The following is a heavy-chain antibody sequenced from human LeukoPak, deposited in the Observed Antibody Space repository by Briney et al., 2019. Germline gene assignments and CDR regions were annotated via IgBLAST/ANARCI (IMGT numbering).Heavy chain of an antibody. J-gene: IGHJ4*02. CDR1: GGSINSITFY. D-gene: IGHD1-26*01. CDR2: IYYDGST. V-gene: IGHV4-39*01. Sequence: SETLSLTCTVSGGSINSITFYWGWIRQPPGKVLEWIGSIYYDGSTYYNPSLKSRVTISVDTSKNQFSLKLTSVTAADTAVYFCARRSDSGSDDGEDYFDYWGQGTLVTVSS. CDR3: ARRSDSGSDDGEDYFDY.